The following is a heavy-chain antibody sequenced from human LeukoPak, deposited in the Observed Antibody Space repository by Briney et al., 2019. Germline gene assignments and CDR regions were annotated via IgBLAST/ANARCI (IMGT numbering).Heavy chain of an antibody. CDR3: ARDRAIWGPHAFDI. CDR2: ISSSGSTI. CDR1: GFTFSDYY. V-gene: IGHV3-11*01. J-gene: IGHJ3*02. D-gene: IGHD7-27*01. Sequence: GGSLRLSCAASGFTFSDYYMSWLRQAPGKGLEWVSYISSSGSTIYYADSVKGRFTISRDNAKNSLYLQMNSLRAEDTAVYYCARDRAIWGPHAFDIWGQGTMATVSS.